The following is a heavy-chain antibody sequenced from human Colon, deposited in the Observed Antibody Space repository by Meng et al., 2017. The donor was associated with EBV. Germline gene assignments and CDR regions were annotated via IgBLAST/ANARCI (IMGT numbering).Heavy chain of an antibody. CDR3: VRFGEMATKD. V-gene: IGHV3-53*01. Sequence: VRVVESGGGLIQPGGSLGLLCAAAGFTASVNYRSWVRQAPGKGLEWVSFIYTGGDTYYADSVKGRFTISRDNSKNTLYFQMNSLRAEDTAVYYCVRFGEMATKDWGQGTLVTVSS. CDR2: IYTGGDT. CDR1: GFTASVNY. J-gene: IGHJ4*02. D-gene: IGHD5-24*01.